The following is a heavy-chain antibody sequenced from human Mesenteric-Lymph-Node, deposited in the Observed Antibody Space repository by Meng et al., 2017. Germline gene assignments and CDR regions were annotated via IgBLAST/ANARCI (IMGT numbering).Heavy chain of an antibody. CDR1: GFTFSSYS. D-gene: IGHD3-22*01. J-gene: IGHJ4*02. CDR2: ISSSSSYI. Sequence: GGSLRLSCAASGFTFSSYSMNWVRQAPGKGLEWVSSISSSSSYIYYADSVKGRFTISRDNAKNSLYLQMNSLRAEDTAVYYCAREGVEDPYYDSSEIDYWGQGTLVTVSS. V-gene: IGHV3-21*01. CDR3: AREGVEDPYYDSSEIDY.